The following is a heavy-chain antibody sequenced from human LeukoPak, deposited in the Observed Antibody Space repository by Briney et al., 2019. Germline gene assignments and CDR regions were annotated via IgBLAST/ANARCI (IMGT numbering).Heavy chain of an antibody. CDR1: GFTFSSYA. J-gene: IGHJ5*02. D-gene: IGHD3-3*01. Sequence: GGSLRLSCAASGFTFSSYAMSWIRQAPGKGLEWVSAISGSGGSTYYADSVKGRFTISRDNSKNTLYLQMNSLRAEDMAVYYCAKHGPDFWSGYGNWFDPWGQGTLVTVSS. CDR2: ISGSGGST. V-gene: IGHV3-23*01. CDR3: AKHGPDFWSGYGNWFDP.